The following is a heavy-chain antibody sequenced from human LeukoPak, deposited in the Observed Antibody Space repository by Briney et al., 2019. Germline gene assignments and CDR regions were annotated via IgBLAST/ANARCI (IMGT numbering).Heavy chain of an antibody. J-gene: IGHJ5*02. CDR3: ARDPYSNYGRNWFNP. CDR2: IYPNSGGT. V-gene: IGHV1-2*06. CDR1: GYTFTGYY. Sequence: GASVKVSCKASGYTFTGYYIHWVRQAPGQGLEWMGRIYPNSGGTNYAQKFQGRVTMTRDTSTSTAYMELRSLRSDDTAVYYCARDPYSNYGRNWFNPWGQGTLVTVSS. D-gene: IGHD4-11*01.